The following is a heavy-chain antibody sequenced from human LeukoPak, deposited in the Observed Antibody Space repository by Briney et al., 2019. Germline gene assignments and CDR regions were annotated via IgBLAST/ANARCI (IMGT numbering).Heavy chain of an antibody. CDR1: GHTDTGYV. J-gene: IGHJ4*02. CDR3: ARGAARMVEIATIISFEY. D-gene: IGHD5-24*01. CDR2: INPSSGGT. Sequence: ASVKLSCKPAGHTDTGYVIHGGRQAPGQGLEWRGWINPSSGGTNYPQKFQGRVTMSRDTSLSTAYMEVSGLTSDDTAVYYCARGAARMVEIATIISFEYWGQGTLVTVSS. V-gene: IGHV1-2*02.